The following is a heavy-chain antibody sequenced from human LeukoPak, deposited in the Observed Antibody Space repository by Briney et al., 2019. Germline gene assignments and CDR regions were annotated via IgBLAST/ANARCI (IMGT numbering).Heavy chain of an antibody. CDR3: ARDAARLARIAAAGDYYGMDV. CDR1: GYTFTGYY. Sequence: ASVKVSCKASGYTFTGYYMHWVRQAPGQGLEWMGWINPNSGGTNYAQKFQGWVTMTRDTSISTAYMELSRPRSDDTAVYYCARDAARLARIAAAGDYYGMDVWGQGTTVTVSS. V-gene: IGHV1-2*04. D-gene: IGHD6-13*01. J-gene: IGHJ6*02. CDR2: INPNSGGT.